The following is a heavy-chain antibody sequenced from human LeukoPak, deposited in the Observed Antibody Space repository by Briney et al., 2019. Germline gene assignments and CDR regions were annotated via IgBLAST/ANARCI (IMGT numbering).Heavy chain of an antibody. J-gene: IGHJ3*02. CDR2: IYYSGST. D-gene: IGHD6-6*01. Sequence: PSETLSLTCTVSGGSISSSSYYWGWIRQPPGKGLEWIGSIYYSGSTYYNPSLKSRVTISVDTSKNQFSLKLSSVTAADTAVYYCARDFGDSSSPDAFDIWGQGTMVTVSS. V-gene: IGHV4-39*02. CDR1: GGSISSSSYY. CDR3: ARDFGDSSSPDAFDI.